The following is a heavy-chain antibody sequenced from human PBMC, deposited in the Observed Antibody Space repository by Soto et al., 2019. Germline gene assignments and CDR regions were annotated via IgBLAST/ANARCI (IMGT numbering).Heavy chain of an antibody. Sequence: QVQLVESGGGVVQPGRSLRLSCAASGFSFSNYGMHWVRQAPGKGLEWVAVISYDGSNKYYADSVKGRFTISRDNSKNTLYLQMNSLRAEDTAVNYCAKELGYSSGWWLPNNHACDIWGQGTMVTVSS. D-gene: IGHD6-19*01. CDR2: ISYDGSNK. J-gene: IGHJ3*02. CDR3: AKELGYSSGWWLPNNHACDI. CDR1: GFSFSNYG. V-gene: IGHV3-30*18.